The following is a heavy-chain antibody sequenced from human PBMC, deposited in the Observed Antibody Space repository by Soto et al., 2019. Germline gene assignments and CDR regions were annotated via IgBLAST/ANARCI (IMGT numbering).Heavy chain of an antibody. D-gene: IGHD3-10*01. CDR1: GGSISSSNW. Sequence: QVQLQESGPGLVKPSGTLSLTCAVSGGSISSSNWWSWVRQPPGKGLEWIGEIYHSGSTNYNPSLKSRVPIAVDKSKNQFSLKLSSVTAADTAVYYCARAMDGGFGGGEFDYWGQGTLVTVSS. CDR2: IYHSGST. V-gene: IGHV4-4*02. CDR3: ARAMDGGFGGGEFDY. J-gene: IGHJ4*02.